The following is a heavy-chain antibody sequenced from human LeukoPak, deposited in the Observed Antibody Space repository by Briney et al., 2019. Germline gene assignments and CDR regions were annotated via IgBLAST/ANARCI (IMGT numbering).Heavy chain of an antibody. J-gene: IGHJ6*03. V-gene: IGHV5-51*01. D-gene: IGHD3-10*01. CDR2: IYPGDSDT. Sequence: PGESLKISCKGSGYSFTSYWIGWVRQMPGKGLEWMGIIYPGDSDTRHSPSFQGQVTISADKSISTAYLQWSSLKASDTAMYYCARGGDYYGSGSPSYYYYYMDVWGKGTTVTVSS. CDR1: GYSFTSYW. CDR3: ARGGDYYGSGSPSYYYYYMDV.